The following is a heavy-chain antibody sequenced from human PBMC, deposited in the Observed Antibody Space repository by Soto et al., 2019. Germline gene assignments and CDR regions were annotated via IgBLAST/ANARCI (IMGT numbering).Heavy chain of an antibody. D-gene: IGHD4-17*01. V-gene: IGHV3-53*01. CDR1: GFTVSGNY. CDR3: ATSTVVTHFDY. CDR2: IYSGGST. J-gene: IGHJ4*02. Sequence: AGGSLRLSCAASGFTVSGNYMTWVRQAPGKGLDWVSIIYSGGSTFYADSVKGRFTISRDNSRNTVYLQMNSLRVEDTAVYYCATSTVVTHFDYWGQGTPVTVSS.